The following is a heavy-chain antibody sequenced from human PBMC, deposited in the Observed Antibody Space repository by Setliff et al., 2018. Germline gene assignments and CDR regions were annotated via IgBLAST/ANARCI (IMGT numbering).Heavy chain of an antibody. D-gene: IGHD3-3*01. CDR2: INPRTGVT. V-gene: IGHV1-2*02. J-gene: IGHJ4*02. CDR3: ASGGAGFFTSGR. CDR1: GYTFTGHY. Sequence: ASVKVSCKASGYTFTGHYIHWVRQAPGQGLEWMGWINPRTGVTNYAQKFKGRVTMTRDTSITTAYMDLSSLKSDGTAVYYCASGGAGFFTSGRWGQGTLVTVSS.